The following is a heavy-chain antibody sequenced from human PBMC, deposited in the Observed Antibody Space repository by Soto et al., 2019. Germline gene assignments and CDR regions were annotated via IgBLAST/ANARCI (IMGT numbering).Heavy chain of an antibody. D-gene: IGHD4-17*01. CDR3: GRDYGDYLFDY. CDR1: GYTFTSYY. Sequence: QVQLVQSGAEVKKPGASVKVSCKASGYTFTSYYMHWVRQAPGQGLEWMGIINPSGGSTTYAEKCQGRVTMTRDTSTSTVYMELSSLRSEDTAVYYCGRDYGDYLFDYWGQGTLVTVSS. CDR2: INPSGGST. V-gene: IGHV1-46*01. J-gene: IGHJ4*02.